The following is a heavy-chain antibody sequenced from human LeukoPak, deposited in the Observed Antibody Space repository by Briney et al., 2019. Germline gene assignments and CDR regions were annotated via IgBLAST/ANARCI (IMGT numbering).Heavy chain of an antibody. D-gene: IGHD6-13*01. V-gene: IGHV3-30*18. CDR1: GFPFSTYV. J-gene: IGHJ5*02. CDR3: VKHVGSRWSNNRFDP. CDR2: ISYDGSFK. Sequence: PGGSLRLSCAASGFPFSTYVMHWVRQPPGQGLEWVAIISYDGSFKVYADSVKGRFTISRDNSNNTVYLQLNSLRVGDTALYYCVKHVGSRWSNNRFDPWGQGTLVTVS.